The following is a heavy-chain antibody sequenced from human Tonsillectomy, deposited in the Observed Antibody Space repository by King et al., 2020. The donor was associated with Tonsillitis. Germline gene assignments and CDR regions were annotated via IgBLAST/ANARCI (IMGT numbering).Heavy chain of an antibody. V-gene: IGHV2-70*15. CDR3: ARLYYDSSGYYGGSDAFDI. J-gene: IGHJ3*02. Sequence: QVTLKESGPALVKPPQTLTLTCTFSGFSLSTSGMCVSWIRQPPGKALEWLARIDWDDDKYYSTSLKTRLTISKDTSKNQVVLTMTNMDPVDTATYYCARLYYDSSGYYGGSDAFDIWGQGTMVTVSS. CDR1: GFSLSTSGMC. D-gene: IGHD3-22*01. CDR2: IDWDDDK.